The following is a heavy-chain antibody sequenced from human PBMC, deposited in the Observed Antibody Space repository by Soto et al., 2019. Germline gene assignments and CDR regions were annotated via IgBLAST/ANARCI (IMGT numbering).Heavy chain of an antibody. V-gene: IGHV3-73*02. J-gene: IGHJ5*02. Sequence: VQLVESGGTLVQPGGSLKLSCAASGFSFSGSDMHWVRQAPGKGLEWVGHIRSSANNYATAYGASVKGRFTISRDDSKNTAYLQMNSLKNEDTAVYYCTRYEVAAGVLWFDPRGQATLVTVSS. D-gene: IGHD6-13*01. CDR2: IRSSANNYAT. CDR3: TRYEVAAGVLWFDP. CDR1: GFSFSGSD.